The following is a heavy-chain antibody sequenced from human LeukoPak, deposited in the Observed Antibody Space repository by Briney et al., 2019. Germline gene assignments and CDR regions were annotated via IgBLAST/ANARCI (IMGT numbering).Heavy chain of an antibody. D-gene: IGHD6-19*01. V-gene: IGHV4-59*08. CDR2: ISHGGTT. J-gene: IGHJ4*02. CDR1: GGSISSDY. CDR3: ARRVTSSGWYRDDS. Sequence: SETLSLTCTVSGGSISSDYWSWIRQPPGKGLECVVYISHGGTTSYNPSLQSRVTVSVDTSKNQFSLKVTSVTAADTAVYYCARRVTSSGWYRDDSWGQGTLVTVSS.